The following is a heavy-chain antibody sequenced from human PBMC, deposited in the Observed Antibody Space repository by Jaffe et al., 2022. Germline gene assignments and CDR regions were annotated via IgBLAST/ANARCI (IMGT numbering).Heavy chain of an antibody. V-gene: IGHV3-23*01. D-gene: IGHD3-10*01. CDR3: AKDYDMVQGVMCWFDP. CDR1: GFSFSSYA. CDR2: ISGSGGRT. Sequence: EVQLLESGGGLVQPGGSLRLSCAASGFSFSSYAMNWVRQAPGKGLEWVSAISGSGGRTYYADSVRGRFTISRDNSKNTLYLQMNSLRAEDTAVYYCAKDYDMVQGVMCWFDPWGQGTLVTVSS. J-gene: IGHJ5*02.